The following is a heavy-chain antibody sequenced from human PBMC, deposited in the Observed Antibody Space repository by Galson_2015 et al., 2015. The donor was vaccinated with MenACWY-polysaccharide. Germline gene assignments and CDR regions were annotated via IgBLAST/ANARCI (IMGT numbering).Heavy chain of an antibody. V-gene: IGHV3-7*03. J-gene: IGHJ6*02. D-gene: IGHD6-13*01. CDR2: IKQDGSEK. Sequence: SLRLSCAASGFTFSNPWMTWVRQAPGKGLEWVASIKQDGSEKYLVDSVKGRFTISRDNSKSMVYLQMNSLRAEDTAIYYCAKFKYSSSWSSTHGMDVWGQGTTVTVSS. CDR3: AKFKYSSSWSSTHGMDV. CDR1: GFTFSNPW.